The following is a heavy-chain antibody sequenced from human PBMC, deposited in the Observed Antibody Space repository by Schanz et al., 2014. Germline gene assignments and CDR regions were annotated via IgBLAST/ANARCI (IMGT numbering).Heavy chain of an antibody. CDR1: GFTFNSYA. D-gene: IGHD2-15*01. V-gene: IGHV3-NL1*01. J-gene: IGHJ4*02. Sequence: QVQLVESGGGVVQPGGSLRLSCAASGFTFNSYAMTWVRQAPGKGLEWVSSISHSGGSKYYADSVKGRFTISRDNSKNTLYLQMNTLRAEDTAVYYCARDRGYCSGGSCLTFDYWGQGTLVTVSS. CDR2: ISHSGGSK. CDR3: ARDRGYCSGGSCLTFDY.